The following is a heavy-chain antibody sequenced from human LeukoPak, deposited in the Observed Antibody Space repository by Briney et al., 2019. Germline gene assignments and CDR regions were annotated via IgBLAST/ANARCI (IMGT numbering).Heavy chain of an antibody. CDR3: ARLGARQMLEY. CDR2: IKQDGGQI. V-gene: IGHV3-7*01. D-gene: IGHD4-17*01. Sequence: PGGSLRLSCAASEFTFNSYWMSWVRQAPGKGLEWVANIKQDGGQIYYLDSVKGRFTVSRDNAKNSLYLQMSSLRAEDTAVYYCARLGARQMLEYWGQGTLVTVSS. J-gene: IGHJ4*02. CDR1: EFTFNSYW.